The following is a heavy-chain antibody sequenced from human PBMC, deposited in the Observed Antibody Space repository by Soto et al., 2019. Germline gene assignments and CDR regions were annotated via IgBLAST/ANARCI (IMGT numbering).Heavy chain of an antibody. Sequence: QVQLVQSGAEVKKPGASVKVSCKASGYTFTSYGISWVRQAPGQGLEWMGWISAYNGNTNYAQKLQGRVTMTTDTSTSTAYMGLRSLRSDDTAVYYCARDPCSGGSCYPIYYGMDVWGQGTTVTVSS. CDR1: GYTFTSYG. D-gene: IGHD2-15*01. J-gene: IGHJ6*02. CDR2: ISAYNGNT. V-gene: IGHV1-18*01. CDR3: ARDPCSGGSCYPIYYGMDV.